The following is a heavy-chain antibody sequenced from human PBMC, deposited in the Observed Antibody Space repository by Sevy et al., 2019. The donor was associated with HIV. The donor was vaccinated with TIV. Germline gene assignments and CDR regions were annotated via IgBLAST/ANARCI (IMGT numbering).Heavy chain of an antibody. D-gene: IGHD3-3*01. CDR2: ISDDSRYI. V-gene: IGHV3-21*01. CDR3: ARDFSTFGVVSGIDY. Sequence: GGSLRLSCAASGFTFRSYSMNWVRQAPGKGLEWLSSISDDSRYIYYSDSVKGRFTISRANAKSSLYLQMNSLRVEDTAIYYCARDFSTFGVVSGIDYWGQGNLVTVSS. CDR1: GFTFRSYS. J-gene: IGHJ4*02.